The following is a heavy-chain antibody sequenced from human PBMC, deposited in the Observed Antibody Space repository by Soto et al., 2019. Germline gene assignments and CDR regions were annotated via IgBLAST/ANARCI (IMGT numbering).Heavy chain of an antibody. J-gene: IGHJ4*02. CDR1: GYTFTGYY. Sequence: QVQLVQSGAEVKKPGASVKVSCKASGYTFTGYYMHWVRQAPGQGLEWRGWINPNSGGTNYPQRFQGCVTMTRDTSISPAYMELSRLRSDDTAVYYCARASYSSSTGMDYCGQGTLVTVSS. CDR2: INPNSGGT. V-gene: IGHV1-2*04. CDR3: ARASYSSSTGMDY. D-gene: IGHD6-6*01.